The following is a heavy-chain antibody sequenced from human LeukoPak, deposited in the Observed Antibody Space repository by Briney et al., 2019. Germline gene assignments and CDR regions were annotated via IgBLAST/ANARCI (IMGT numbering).Heavy chain of an antibody. CDR1: GGSISSNIYF. Sequence: SETLSLTCTVSGGSISSNIYFWGWIRQTPEKGLEWIGNIYFSGATYYNPSLKSRVTISVDTSKNQFSLSMSVVAAADTAVYYCAKLSSNWYFDSWGRGTLVTVSS. V-gene: IGHV4-39*01. J-gene: IGHJ4*02. D-gene: IGHD1-1*01. CDR2: IYFSGAT. CDR3: AKLSSNWYFDS.